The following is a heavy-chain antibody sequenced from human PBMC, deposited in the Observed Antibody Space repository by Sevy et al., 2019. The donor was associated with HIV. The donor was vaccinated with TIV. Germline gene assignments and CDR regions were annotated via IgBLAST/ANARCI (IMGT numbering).Heavy chain of an antibody. Sequence: GGSLRLSCAASGFNFDDYGMSWVRQAPGKGLEWVSGINWNGDSTSYADSVKGRFTISRDNAKNSLYLQMNSLRAEDTAVYYCAKDTCSSTSCYYQDAFDIWGQWTMVTVSS. CDR3: AKDTCSSTSCYYQDAFDI. CDR1: GFNFDDYG. J-gene: IGHJ3*02. CDR2: INWNGDST. V-gene: IGHV3-20*04. D-gene: IGHD2-2*01.